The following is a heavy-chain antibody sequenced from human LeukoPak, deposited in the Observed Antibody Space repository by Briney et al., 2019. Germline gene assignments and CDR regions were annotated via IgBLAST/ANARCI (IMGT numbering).Heavy chain of an antibody. J-gene: IGHJ4*02. CDR3: AREGGNYYYGSGSLDY. CDR2: IKQDGSEK. V-gene: IGHV3-7*01. D-gene: IGHD3-10*01. Sequence: QTGGSLRLSCAASGFTFSSYWMSWVRQAPGEGLEWVANIKQDGSEKYYVDSVKGRFTISRDNAKNSLYLQMNSLRAEDTAVYYCAREGGNYYYGSGSLDYWGQGTLVTVSS. CDR1: GFTFSSYW.